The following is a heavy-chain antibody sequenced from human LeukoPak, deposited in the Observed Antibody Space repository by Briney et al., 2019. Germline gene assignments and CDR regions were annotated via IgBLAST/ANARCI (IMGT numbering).Heavy chain of an antibody. CDR1: GFTFSSYG. CDR2: IWYDGSNK. J-gene: IGHJ5*02. V-gene: IGHV3-33*01. D-gene: IGHD3-16*02. CDR3: ARDFTFGGVIVLQGFDP. Sequence: PGGPLRLSCAASGFTFSSYGMHWVRQAPGKGLEWVAVIWYDGSNKYYADSVKGRFTISRDNSKNTLYLQMNSLRAEDTAVYYCARDFTFGGVIVLQGFDPWGQGTLVTVSS.